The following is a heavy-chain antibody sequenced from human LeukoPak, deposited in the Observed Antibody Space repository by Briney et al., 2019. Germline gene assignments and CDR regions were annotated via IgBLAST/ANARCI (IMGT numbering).Heavy chain of an antibody. D-gene: IGHD2-21*01. CDR2: ISGSGGST. CDR3: AKSEAEGILWWFLDY. Sequence: GGSLRLSCAATGFTFSSYAMSWVRQAPGKGLEWVSAISGSGGSTYYADSVKGRFTISRDNSKNTLYLQMNSLRAEDTAVYYCAKSEAEGILWWFLDYWGQGTLVTVSS. V-gene: IGHV3-23*01. J-gene: IGHJ4*02. CDR1: GFTFSSYA.